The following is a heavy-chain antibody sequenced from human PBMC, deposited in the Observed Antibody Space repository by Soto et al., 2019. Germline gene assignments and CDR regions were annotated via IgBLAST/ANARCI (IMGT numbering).Heavy chain of an antibody. V-gene: IGHV3-43D*03. D-gene: IGHD3-10*01. J-gene: IGHJ4*02. CDR2: ISWDGGST. Sequence: GGSLRLSCAASGFTFDDYAMHWVRQAPGKGLEWVSLISWDGGSTYYADSVKGRFTISRDNSKNSLYLQMNSLRAEDTALYYCAKDIGYGSGSYYDYWGQGTLVTVSS. CDR3: AKDIGYGSGSYYDY. CDR1: GFTFDDYA.